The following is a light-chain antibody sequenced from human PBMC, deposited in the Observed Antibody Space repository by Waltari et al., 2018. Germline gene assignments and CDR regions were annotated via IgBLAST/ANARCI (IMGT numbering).Light chain of an antibody. CDR3: QTWGTGIPWV. CDR1: SGHSSYA. J-gene: IGLJ3*02. V-gene: IGLV4-69*01. CDR2: LNSDGSH. Sequence: QLVLTQSPSASASLGASVKLTCTLSSGHSSYAIAWHQQQPEKGPRYLMKLNSDGSHSKGDGIPDRFSGSSSGAERYLTISSLQSEDEADCYCQTWGTGIPWVFGGGTKLTVL.